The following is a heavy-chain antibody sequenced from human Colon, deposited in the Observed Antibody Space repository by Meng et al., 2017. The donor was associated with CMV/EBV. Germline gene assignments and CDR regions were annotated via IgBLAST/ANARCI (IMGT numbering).Heavy chain of an antibody. CDR2: IGSSSSYM. J-gene: IGHJ4*02. D-gene: IGHD1-26*01. Sequence: EVQLVGSGVGLAQPGGSLRLSCVVSGFTFSRYCMSWVRQAPGKGLEWVSSIGSSSSYMYYSDSVKGRFTISRDNAKNSLYLQINSLRAEDTAVYYCARGQRGFTQGLKLDSWGQGTLVTVSS. V-gene: IGHV3-21*06. CDR1: GFTFSRYC. CDR3: ARGQRGFTQGLKLDS.